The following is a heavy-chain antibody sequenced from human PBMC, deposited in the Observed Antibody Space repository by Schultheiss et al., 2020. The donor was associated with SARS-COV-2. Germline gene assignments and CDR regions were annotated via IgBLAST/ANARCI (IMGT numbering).Heavy chain of an antibody. J-gene: IGHJ3*02. CDR2: IYTSGST. CDR3: ARDDQDYYDSSGENDAFDI. V-gene: IGHV4-4*07. CDR1: GGSFSGYY. Sequence: SETLSLTCAVYGGSFSGYYWSWIRQPAGKGLEWIGRIYTSGSTNYNPSLKSRVTISVDTSKNQFSLKLSSVTAADTAVYYCARDDQDYYDSSGENDAFDIWGQGTMVTVSS. D-gene: IGHD3-22*01.